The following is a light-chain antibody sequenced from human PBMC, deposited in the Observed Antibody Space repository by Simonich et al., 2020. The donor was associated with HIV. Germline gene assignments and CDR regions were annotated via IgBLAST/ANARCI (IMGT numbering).Light chain of an antibody. CDR2: DAS. CDR1: QYISNS. Sequence: DIQMTQSPSSLSASVGDRVTITCQASQYISNSLNWYQQKPGKAPKLLIFDASNLETGVPSRFSGSASGTDFTFTISSLQPEDIATYYCQQYHHLPLTFAGGTKVEIK. J-gene: IGKJ4*01. V-gene: IGKV1-33*01. CDR3: QQYHHLPLT.